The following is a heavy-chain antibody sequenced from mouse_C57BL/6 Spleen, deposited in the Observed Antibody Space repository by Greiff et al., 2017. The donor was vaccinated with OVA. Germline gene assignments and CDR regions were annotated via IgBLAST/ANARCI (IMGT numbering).Heavy chain of an antibody. CDR3: ASLLGYFDV. CDR1: GIDFSRYW. CDR2: INPDSSTI. Sequence: EAGGIDFSRYWMSWVRRAPGKGLEWIGEINPDSSTINYAPSLKDKFIISRDNAKNTLYLQMSKVRSEDTALYYCASLLGYFDVWGTGTTVTVSS. V-gene: IGHV4-1*01. D-gene: IGHD2-10*01. J-gene: IGHJ1*03.